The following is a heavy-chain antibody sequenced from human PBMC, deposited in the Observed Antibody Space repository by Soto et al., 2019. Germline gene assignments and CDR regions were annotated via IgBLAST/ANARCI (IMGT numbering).Heavy chain of an antibody. CDR2: IYYDGNNK. J-gene: IGHJ4*02. CDR1: GFTFSNHV. V-gene: IGHV3-33*01. D-gene: IGHD1-26*01. Sequence: GGSLRLSCAASGFTFSNHVMHWVRQAPGKGLEWVAVIYYDGNNKYYADSVKGRFTISRDNSKNTLSLQMNTLRADDTAVYYCARDRGSHHLDYWGQGTLVTVSS. CDR3: ARDRGSHHLDY.